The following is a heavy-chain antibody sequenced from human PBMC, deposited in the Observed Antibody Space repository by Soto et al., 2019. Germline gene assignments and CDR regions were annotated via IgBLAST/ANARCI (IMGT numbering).Heavy chain of an antibody. CDR1: GFTFSSYA. V-gene: IGHV3-23*01. D-gene: IGHD5-18*01. CDR2: ISGSGGST. Sequence: GGSLRFSCAASGFTFSSYAMSWVRQAPGKGLEWVSAISGSGGSTYYADSVKGRFTISRDNSKNTLYLQMNSLRAEDTAVYYCAKAPAGYSYGYTNYYYYGMDVWGQGTTVTVSS. CDR3: AKAPAGYSYGYTNYYYYGMDV. J-gene: IGHJ6*02.